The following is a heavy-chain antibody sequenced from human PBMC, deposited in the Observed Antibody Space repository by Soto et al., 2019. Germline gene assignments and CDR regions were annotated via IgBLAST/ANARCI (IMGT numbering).Heavy chain of an antibody. V-gene: IGHV4-38-2*01. CDR2: IYHGGTT. Sequence: DSLSLTWPLSGYSISSGSYSACIRQHPWKGPEWIASIYHGGTTFYNPSLKIRITISVDTSNNQFSLNLTSVTAADTAVYYCPRVNVMVVARSTFDYWGHGTMVTVSS. CDR3: PRVNVMVVARSTFDY. D-gene: IGHD6-19*01. CDR1: GYSISSGSY. J-gene: IGHJ4*01.